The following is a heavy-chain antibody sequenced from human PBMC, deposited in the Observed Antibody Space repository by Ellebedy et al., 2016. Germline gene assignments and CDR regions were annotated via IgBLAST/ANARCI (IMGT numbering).Heavy chain of an antibody. CDR1: GFSYSTYW. D-gene: IGHD6-19*01. J-gene: IGHJ4*02. CDR2: IKQDGSEK. V-gene: IGHV3-7*01. Sequence: GGSLRLSCAASGFSYSTYWMSWVRQAPGKGLEWVANIKQDGSEKYYVDSVKGRFAISRDNAKDSLYLQMSSLRAEDTAVYYCARDIAVAGFDYWGQGTLVTVSS. CDR3: ARDIAVAGFDY.